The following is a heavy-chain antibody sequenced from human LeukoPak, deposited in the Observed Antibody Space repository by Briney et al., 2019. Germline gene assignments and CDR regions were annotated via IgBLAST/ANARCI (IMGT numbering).Heavy chain of an antibody. CDR2: IYSGGST. V-gene: IGHV3-53*01. J-gene: IGHJ4*02. Sequence: PGGSLRLSCAASGFTVSSNYVSLVRQAPGKGLEWVSVIYSGGSTYYADSVKGRFTISRDNSKNTLYLQMNSLRAEDTAVYYCARDTPHYYDSSGYIIWGQGTPVTVSS. CDR3: ARDTPHYYDSSGYII. CDR1: GFTVSSNY. D-gene: IGHD3-22*01.